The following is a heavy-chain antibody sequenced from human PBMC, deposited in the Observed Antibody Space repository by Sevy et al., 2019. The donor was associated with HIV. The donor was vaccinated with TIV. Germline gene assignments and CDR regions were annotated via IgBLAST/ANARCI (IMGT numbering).Heavy chain of an antibody. V-gene: IGHV3-15*01. J-gene: IGHJ4*02. Sequence: GGSLRLSCLASGFTFKNAWMSWVGQTPGKGLESVGRIKSKTDGGTRDFAAVVKGRFAITRDDSKNTVSLQMDNLRTEDTAIYYCTAGVGTSDFDYWGQGILVTVSS. CDR1: GFTFKNAW. CDR3: TAGVGTSDFDY. CDR2: IKSKTDGGTR. D-gene: IGHD3-3*01.